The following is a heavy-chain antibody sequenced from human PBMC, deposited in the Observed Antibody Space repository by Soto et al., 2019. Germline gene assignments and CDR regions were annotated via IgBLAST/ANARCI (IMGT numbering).Heavy chain of an antibody. CDR3: ARAGGGYSDNVLAVALDF. V-gene: IGHV1-8*01. D-gene: IGHD5-18*01. CDR2: VSPISGNT. J-gene: IGHJ3*01. Sequence: QVQLVQSGAEVKKPGASVKVSCQASGYSFNDYAINWVRQAPGQGLEWMGWVSPISGNTGFVVKLQGTITTITHSSLRTALMKLSRLRTDDAALYFCARAGGGYSDNVLAVALDFWGEGTGVTVSS. CDR1: GYSFNDYA.